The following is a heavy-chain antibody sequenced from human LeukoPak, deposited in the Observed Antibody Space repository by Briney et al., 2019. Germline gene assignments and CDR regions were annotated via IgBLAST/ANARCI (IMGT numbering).Heavy chain of an antibody. CDR2: INPNSGGT. CDR1: VYTFTGYY. V-gene: IGHV1-2*02. J-gene: IGHJ4*02. D-gene: IGHD5-24*01. CDR3: ARVELGSGDGYGDY. Sequence: GASVKVSCKASVYTFTGYYMHCVRQAPGQGLEWMGWINPNSGGTNYAQKFQGRVTMTRDTSISTAYMELSRLRSDDTAVYYCARVELGSGDGYGDYWGQGTLVTVSS.